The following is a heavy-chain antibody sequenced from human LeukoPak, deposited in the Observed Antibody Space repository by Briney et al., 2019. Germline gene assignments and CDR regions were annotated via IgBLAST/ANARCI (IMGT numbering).Heavy chain of an antibody. CDR2: ISISGNT. V-gene: IGHV4-59*01. Sequence: PSETLSLTCTVSGGSLSTYYWSWIRQPPRKGLEWIGSISISGNTYYDPAIKSRVTISVDTSKNQLSMKLSSVTAADTAVYYCARGSDFVDCWGQGTLVTVSS. CDR1: GGSLSTYY. J-gene: IGHJ4*02. D-gene: IGHD2-21*02. CDR3: ARGSDFVDC.